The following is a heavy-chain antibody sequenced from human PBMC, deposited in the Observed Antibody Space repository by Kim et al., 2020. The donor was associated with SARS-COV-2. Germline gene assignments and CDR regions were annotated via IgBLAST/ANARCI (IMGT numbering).Heavy chain of an antibody. J-gene: IGHJ4*02. CDR1: GFTFSSYA. Sequence: GGSLRLSCAASGFTFSSYAMHWVRQAPGKGLEWVAVISYDGSNKYYADSVKGRFTISRDNSKNTLYLQMNSLRAEDTAVYYCARDLPCSGGSCYPGYWGQGTLVTVSS. V-gene: IGHV3-30*04. D-gene: IGHD2-15*01. CDR3: ARDLPCSGGSCYPGY. CDR2: ISYDGSNK.